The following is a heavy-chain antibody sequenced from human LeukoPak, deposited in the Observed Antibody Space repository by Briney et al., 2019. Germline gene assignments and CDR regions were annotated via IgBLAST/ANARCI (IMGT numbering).Heavy chain of an antibody. CDR1: GGSISSYY. D-gene: IGHD5-12*01. Sequence: SETLSLTCTVSGGSISSYYWSWNRQPPGKGLEWIGYIYYSGSTNYNPSLKSRVTISVDTSKNQFSLKLSSVTAADTAVYYCARSYSGYDPYNWFDPWGQGTLVTVSS. V-gene: IGHV4-59*01. CDR2: IYYSGST. CDR3: ARSYSGYDPYNWFDP. J-gene: IGHJ5*02.